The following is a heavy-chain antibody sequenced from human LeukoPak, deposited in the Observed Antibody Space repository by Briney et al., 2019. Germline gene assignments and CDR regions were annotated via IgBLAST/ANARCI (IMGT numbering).Heavy chain of an antibody. D-gene: IGHD3-10*01. CDR3: ARVTLLWFGELSLDP. CDR1: GGSISSYY. Sequence: SETLSLTCTVSGGSISSYYWSWIRQPPGKGLEWIGYIYYSGSTNYNPSLKSRVTISVDTSKTQFSLKLSSVTAADTAVYYCARVTLLWFGELSLDPWGQGTLVTVSS. V-gene: IGHV4-59*01. J-gene: IGHJ5*02. CDR2: IYYSGST.